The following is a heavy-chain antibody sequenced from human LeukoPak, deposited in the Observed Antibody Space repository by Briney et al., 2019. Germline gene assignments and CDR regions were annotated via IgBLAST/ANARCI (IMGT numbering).Heavy chain of an antibody. V-gene: IGHV1-46*01. Sequence: ASVKVSCKASGYTFTGYYMHWVRQAPGQGLEWMGIINPSGGSTSYAQKFQGRVTMTRDMSTSTVYMELSSLRSEDTALYYCASTGYSSSWGTSKPDYWGQGTLVTVSS. CDR3: ASTGYSSSWGTSKPDY. D-gene: IGHD6-13*01. CDR2: INPSGGST. J-gene: IGHJ4*02. CDR1: GYTFTGYY.